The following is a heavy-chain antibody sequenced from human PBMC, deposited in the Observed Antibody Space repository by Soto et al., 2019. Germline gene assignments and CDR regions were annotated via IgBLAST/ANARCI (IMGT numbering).Heavy chain of an antibody. J-gene: IGHJ3*02. CDR2: MNPNSRNT. D-gene: IGHD3-16*02. CDR1: GYTFTSYD. Sequence: ASVKVSCKASGYTFTSYDINWVRQATGQGLEWMGWMNPNSRNTGYAQKFQGRVTMTRNTSISTAYMELSSLRSEDTAVYYCARGKYYDYVWGSYRRAFDIWGQGTMVTVSS. V-gene: IGHV1-8*01. CDR3: ARGKYYDYVWGSYRRAFDI.